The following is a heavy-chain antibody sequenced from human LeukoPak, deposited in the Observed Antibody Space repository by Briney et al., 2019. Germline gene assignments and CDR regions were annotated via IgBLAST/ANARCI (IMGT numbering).Heavy chain of an antibody. J-gene: IGHJ4*02. Sequence: GASVKVSCKASGYTFTGYYMHWVRQAPGQGLELMGWINPNNGGTYYAQKLQGRVTMTWDTSISTAYMELTGLRSDDTAVYYCARAAYCGGDCYYYSDYWGQGTLVTVSS. CDR3: ARAAYCGGDCYYYSDY. D-gene: IGHD2-21*02. CDR1: GYTFTGYY. CDR2: INPNNGGT. V-gene: IGHV1-2*02.